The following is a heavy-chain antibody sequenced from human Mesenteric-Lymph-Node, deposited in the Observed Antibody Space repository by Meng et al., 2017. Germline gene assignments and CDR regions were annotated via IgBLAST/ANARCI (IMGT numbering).Heavy chain of an antibody. CDR1: GGSISSNNW. Sequence: HGHPQRLGPGAVKLSGTLSLPGAVCGGSISSNNWWSWVRQPPGKGLEWIGEVYHNGNANNNPSLKRRVTISVDKSKNQFSLKLSFVAAADTAIYYCARELDAVGVTAYDLWGQGTLVTVSS. V-gene: IGHV4-4*02. D-gene: IGHD2-21*02. CDR3: ARELDAVGVTAYDL. CDR2: VYHNGNA. J-gene: IGHJ4*02.